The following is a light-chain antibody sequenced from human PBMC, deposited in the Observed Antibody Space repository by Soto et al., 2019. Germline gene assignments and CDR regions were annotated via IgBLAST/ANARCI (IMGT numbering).Light chain of an antibody. CDR1: SSDVGGYNF. CDR3: SSYSGTNNYV. Sequence: QSALTQPRSVSGSPGQSVTISCTGTSSDVGGYNFVSWYQQHPGKAPKLIIYDVSKRPSGVPDRFSGSRSDNTASLTISGLQAEDEADYYCSSYSGTNNYVFGNGTKVTVL. CDR2: DVS. J-gene: IGLJ1*01. V-gene: IGLV2-11*01.